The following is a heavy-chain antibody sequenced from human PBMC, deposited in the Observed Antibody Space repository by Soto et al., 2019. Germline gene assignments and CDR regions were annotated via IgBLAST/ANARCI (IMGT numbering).Heavy chain of an antibody. D-gene: IGHD6-13*01. Sequence: QVQLVQSGADVKKPGASVAVSCKTSGYTFTNYFLHWVRLAPGQGLEWLGLIKPAVGTTTYAPKYQDRFTMTSVSATSTVFMELRSLRSEDTAIYYFAREEAPAAAPTFSAVKDMGLKNYSDPWGQGTLVTVSS. CDR1: GYTFTNYF. CDR3: AREEAPAAAPTFSAVKDMGLKNYSDP. V-gene: IGHV1-46*01. J-gene: IGHJ5*02. CDR2: IKPAVGTT.